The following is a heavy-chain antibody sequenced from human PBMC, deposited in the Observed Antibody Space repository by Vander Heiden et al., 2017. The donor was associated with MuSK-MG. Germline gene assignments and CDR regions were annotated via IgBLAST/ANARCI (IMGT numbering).Heavy chain of an antibody. CDR3: ARDFHRITMVRGVAPDY. Sequence: KGRFTISRDNAKNTLYLQMNSLRAEDTAVYYCARDFHRITMVRGVAPDYWGQGTLVTVSS. V-gene: IGHV3-74*01. J-gene: IGHJ4*02. D-gene: IGHD3-10*01.